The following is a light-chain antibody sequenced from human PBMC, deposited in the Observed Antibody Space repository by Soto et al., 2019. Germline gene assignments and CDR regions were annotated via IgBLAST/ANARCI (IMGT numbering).Light chain of an antibody. CDR1: QSVSHN. V-gene: IGKV3-15*01. CDR2: GAS. J-gene: IGKJ5*01. Sequence: EIVMTQSPATLSVSPGAPAPLSCRARQSVSHNVARYQQEPGQAPRLLILGASTRATGIPARFSGSGSGTEFTLSISSLQSEDFAVYYCKQYKEWPPFTFGQGTRLEIK. CDR3: KQYKEWPPFT.